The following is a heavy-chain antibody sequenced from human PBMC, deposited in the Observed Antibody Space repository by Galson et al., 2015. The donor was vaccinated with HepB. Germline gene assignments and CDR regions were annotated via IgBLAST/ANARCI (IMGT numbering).Heavy chain of an antibody. D-gene: IGHD3-22*01. J-gene: IGHJ4*02. V-gene: IGHV3-15*07. CDR3: TTGYDSSGYYRGDY. CDR1: GFTFSNAW. Sequence: SLRLSCAASGFTFSNAWMNWVRQAPGKGLEWVGRIKSKTDGGTTDYAAPVKGRFTISRDDSKNTLYLQMNSLKTEDTAVYYCTTGYDSSGYYRGDYWGQGTLVTVSS. CDR2: IKSKTDGGTT.